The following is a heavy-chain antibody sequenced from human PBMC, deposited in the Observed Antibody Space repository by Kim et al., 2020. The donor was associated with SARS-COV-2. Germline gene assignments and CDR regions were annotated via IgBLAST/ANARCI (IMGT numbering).Heavy chain of an antibody. CDR1: GGTFINFA. CDR3: ARDRVNNYGDFAY. J-gene: IGHJ4*02. CDR2: IIPSSGSR. Sequence: SVKVSCKASGGTFINFAISWVRQAPGQGFEWMGGIIPSSGSRNYAQKFQGRVTISADESTSTVYMALSSLRADDTALYFCARDRVNNYGDFAYWGQGTLVTVSS. D-gene: IGHD5-18*01. V-gene: IGHV1-69*13.